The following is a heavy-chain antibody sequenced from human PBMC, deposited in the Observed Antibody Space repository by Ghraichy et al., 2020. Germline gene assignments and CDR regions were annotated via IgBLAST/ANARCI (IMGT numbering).Heavy chain of an antibody. J-gene: IGHJ3*02. V-gene: IGHV4-39*01. CDR1: DGFIGNSNYY. D-gene: IGHD6-19*01. CDR2: IDYSGNT. CDR3: ARLRSILAGYDAFDI. Sequence: SETLSLTCTVSDGFIGNSNYYWGWIRQPPGKGLEWIGSIDYSGNTYDNPSLKSRVTMSVDTSNNRFSLKLTSVTAADTAVYYCARLRSILAGYDAFDIWGQGTMVTVSS.